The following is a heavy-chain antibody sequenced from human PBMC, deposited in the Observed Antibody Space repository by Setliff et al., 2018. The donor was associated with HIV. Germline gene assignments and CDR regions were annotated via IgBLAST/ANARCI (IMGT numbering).Heavy chain of an antibody. J-gene: IGHJ6*02. CDR1: GYTFTAYG. V-gene: IGHV1-18*01. CDR3: ARDVEHMMDV. Sequence: AASVKVSCKPSGYTFTAYGLSWARQAPGQGLEWMGWISTYSDETSYAQKLQGRVTMTTDTSTSTAYMELRRLRFDDTAVYYCARDVEHMMDVWGQGTTVTVSS. CDR2: ISTYSDET.